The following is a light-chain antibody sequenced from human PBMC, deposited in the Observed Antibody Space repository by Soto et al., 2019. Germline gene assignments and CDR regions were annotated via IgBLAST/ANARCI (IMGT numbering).Light chain of an antibody. V-gene: IGKV1-5*03. CDR3: IQLNTYRS. Sequence: DIQINPSPSTLSGSVGDRVTITGRASQTISSWLAWYQQKPGKAPKILIYKASTLKSGVPSRFRGSGSGTEFTLTIRSLKPDEFATYYCIQLNTYRSFGKGAK. CDR1: QTISSW. J-gene: IGKJ1*01. CDR2: KAS.